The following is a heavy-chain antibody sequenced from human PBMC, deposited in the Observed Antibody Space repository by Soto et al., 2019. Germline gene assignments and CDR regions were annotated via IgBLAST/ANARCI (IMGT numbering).Heavy chain of an antibody. D-gene: IGHD1-26*01. Sequence: QLQLQESGPGLVKPSETLSLICTVSGGSISSSSYYCAWIRQPPGKGLEWIGSIYYSGSTYYTPSLKSRVTISVDTSKNQFSLKLSSVTAADTAVYYCARERSGSYYVSYFDYWGQGTLVTVSS. V-gene: IGHV4-39*02. J-gene: IGHJ4*02. CDR2: IYYSGST. CDR1: GGSISSSSYY. CDR3: ARERSGSYYVSYFDY.